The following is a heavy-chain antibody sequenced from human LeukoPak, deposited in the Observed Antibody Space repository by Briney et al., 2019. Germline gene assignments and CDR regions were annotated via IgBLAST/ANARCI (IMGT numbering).Heavy chain of an antibody. CDR1: GFTFRTYS. Sequence: GGSLRLSCAASGFTFRTYSMSWVRQAPGEGLEWVSSISSSSSYIYYADSVKGRFTISRDNAKNSLYLQMNSLRAEDTALYYCARDYDYGDYPGYWGQGTLVTVSS. D-gene: IGHD4-17*01. CDR3: ARDYDYGDYPGY. CDR2: ISSSSSYI. V-gene: IGHV3-21*04. J-gene: IGHJ4*02.